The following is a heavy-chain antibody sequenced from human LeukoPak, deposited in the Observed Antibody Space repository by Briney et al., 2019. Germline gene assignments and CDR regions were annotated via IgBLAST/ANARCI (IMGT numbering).Heavy chain of an antibody. Sequence: PGGSLRLSCAASRFTISDFYMSWVRQAPGKGLEWVANINKDGSEEKYVDSVKGRFTISRDNAKNSLYLQMSSLRADDTAVYYCARWPHCQDFWGRGTRVTVSS. CDR1: RFTISDFY. V-gene: IGHV3-7*03. CDR2: INKDGSEE. CDR3: ARWPHCQDF. J-gene: IGHJ4*02.